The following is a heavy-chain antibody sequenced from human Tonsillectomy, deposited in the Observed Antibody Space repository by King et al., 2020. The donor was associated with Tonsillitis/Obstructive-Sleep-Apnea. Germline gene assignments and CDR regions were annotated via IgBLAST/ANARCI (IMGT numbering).Heavy chain of an antibody. CDR1: GGSFSGYY. D-gene: IGHD2-15*01. J-gene: IGHJ4*02. CDR3: ASLLGYCSGGSCYSFDY. V-gene: IGHV4-34*01. Sequence: VQLQQWGAGLLKPSETLSLTGAVYGGSFSGYYWSWIRQPPGKGREWIGEIKHIGSTNYNPSLKRRVTISEDTSKNQCSLKLSSVTAAETAVYYCASLLGYCSGGSCYSFDYWGQGTVVTVSS. CDR2: IKHIGST.